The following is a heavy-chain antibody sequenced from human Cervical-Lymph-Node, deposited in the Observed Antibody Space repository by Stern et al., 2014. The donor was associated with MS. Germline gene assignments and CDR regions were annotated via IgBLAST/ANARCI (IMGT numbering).Heavy chain of an antibody. V-gene: IGHV3-23*04. Sequence: EVQLVEAGGGLVQPGGSLRLSCAASGFNFIGYAMAWVRQAPGKGLAWVSFLGGSGRRTYYADSVKGRFTISRDNSKNTLFLQVSSLRAEDTAVYYCTRSQQLVGEDDAFDLWGQGTMVIVSS. CDR1: GFNFIGYA. J-gene: IGHJ3*01. CDR2: LGGSGRRT. D-gene: IGHD6-6*01. CDR3: TRSQQLVGEDDAFDL.